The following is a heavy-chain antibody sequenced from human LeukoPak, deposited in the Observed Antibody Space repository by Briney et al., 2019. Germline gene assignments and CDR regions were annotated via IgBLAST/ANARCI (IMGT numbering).Heavy chain of an antibody. Sequence: PGRSLRLSCAASGFTFSSYAMHWVRQAPGKGLEWVAVISYDGSNKYYADSVKGRFTISRDNAKNSLYLQMNSLRAEDTALYYCAKDIRPYYYGSGSYYGGIDYWGQGTLVTVSS. CDR1: GFTFSSYA. CDR3: AKDIRPYYYGSGSYYGGIDY. D-gene: IGHD3-10*01. V-gene: IGHV3-30-3*01. J-gene: IGHJ4*02. CDR2: ISYDGSNK.